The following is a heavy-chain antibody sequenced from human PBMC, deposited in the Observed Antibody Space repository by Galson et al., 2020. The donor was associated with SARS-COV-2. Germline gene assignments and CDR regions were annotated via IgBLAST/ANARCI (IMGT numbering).Heavy chain of an antibody. J-gene: IGHJ3*02. CDR1: GGSISSGGYY. CDR2: IYYSGST. V-gene: IGHV4-31*03. D-gene: IGHD3-22*01. CDR3: ARVRTTMIVVVITSDALDI. Sequence: SQTLSLTCTVSGGSISSGGYYWSWNRQHPGKGLEWIGYIYYSGSTYYNPSLKSRVTISVDTSKNQFSLKLSSVTAADTAVYYCARVRTTMIVVVITSDALDIWGQGTMVTVSS.